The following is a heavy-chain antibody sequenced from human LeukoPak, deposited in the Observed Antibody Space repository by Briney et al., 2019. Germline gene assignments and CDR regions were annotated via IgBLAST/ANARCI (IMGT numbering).Heavy chain of an antibody. J-gene: IGHJ4*02. V-gene: IGHV3-30*19. D-gene: IGHD3-22*01. CDR3: ARDKGSYYDRSFDY. CDR2: IWYDGSNK. CDR1: GFTFSSYG. Sequence: GGSLRLSCAASGFTFSSYGMHWVRQTPGKGLEWVAVIWYDGSNKYYADSVKGRFTISRDNSKNTLYLQMNSLRAEDTAVYYCARDKGSYYDRSFDYWGQGTLVTVSS.